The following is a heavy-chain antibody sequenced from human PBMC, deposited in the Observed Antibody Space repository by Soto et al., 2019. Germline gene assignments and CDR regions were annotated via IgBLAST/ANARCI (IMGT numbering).Heavy chain of an antibody. CDR1: GFTFSDYF. D-gene: IGHD1-20*01. V-gene: IGHV3-23*01. Sequence: EVQLLESGGGLEQPGESLRLSCAASGFTFSDYFMNWVRQAPGKGLEWVSGINKDGGTTQNADFVRGRFTISRDNSRNTLYLQMNSVRAEDTALYYCAKDLHWYGMDVWGQGTTVTVS. CDR3: AKDLHWYGMDV. J-gene: IGHJ6*02. CDR2: INKDGGTT.